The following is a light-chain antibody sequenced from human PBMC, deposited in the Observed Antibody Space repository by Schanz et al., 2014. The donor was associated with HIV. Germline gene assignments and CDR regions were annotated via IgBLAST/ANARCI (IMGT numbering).Light chain of an antibody. CDR1: SSDVGSYNR. J-gene: IGLJ3*02. Sequence: QSALTQPPSVSGSPGQSVTISCTGTSSDVGSYNRVSWYQQPPGTAPKLMIYEVSNRPSGVPDRFSGSKSGNTASLTISGLQAEDEAVYYCCSYAGSYTWVFGGGTKLTVL. CDR3: CSYAGSYTWV. CDR2: EVS. V-gene: IGLV2-18*02.